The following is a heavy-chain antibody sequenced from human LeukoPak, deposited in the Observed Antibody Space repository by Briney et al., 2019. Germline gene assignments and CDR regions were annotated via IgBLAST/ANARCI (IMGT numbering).Heavy chain of an antibody. Sequence: GGSLRLSCAASGFTFSSYWMSWVRQAPGKGLEWVANIEKDGSEKNYVDSVKGRFIVSRDNSKNSLFLQMNSLRAEDTVVYYCARSRTSSGVVIMGAFDIWGQGTMATVSS. J-gene: IGHJ3*02. D-gene: IGHD3-3*01. CDR3: ARSRTSSGVVIMGAFDI. CDR1: GFTFSSYW. CDR2: IEKDGSEK. V-gene: IGHV3-7*01.